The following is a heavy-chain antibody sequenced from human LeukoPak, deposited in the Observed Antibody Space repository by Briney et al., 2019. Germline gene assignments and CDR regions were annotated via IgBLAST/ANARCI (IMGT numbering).Heavy chain of an antibody. CDR3: AKDDYYGSSGYYSEGGY. Sequence: GGSLRLSCAASGFTFSSYAMSWVRQAPGKGLEWVSAISGSGGSTYYADSVKGRFTISRDNSKNTLYLQMNSLRAEDTAVYYCAKDDYYGSSGYYSEGGYWGQGTLVTVSS. J-gene: IGHJ4*02. CDR2: ISGSGGST. CDR1: GFTFSSYA. V-gene: IGHV3-23*01. D-gene: IGHD3-22*01.